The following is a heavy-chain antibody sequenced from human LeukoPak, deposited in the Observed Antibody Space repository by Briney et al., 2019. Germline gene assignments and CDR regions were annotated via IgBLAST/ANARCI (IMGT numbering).Heavy chain of an antibody. V-gene: IGHV3-66*01. J-gene: IGHJ4*02. Sequence: GGSLRLSCAASGLSINHYYMTWIRQTPGKGLDWVSVIYTGGSTNYGDSVKGRFTISRDNSKNTLYLQMNSLRADDTAIYYCASGQSYCGADCYSDWGQGTLVTISS. CDR2: IYTGGST. D-gene: IGHD2-21*02. CDR3: ASGQSYCGADCYSD. CDR1: GLSINHYY.